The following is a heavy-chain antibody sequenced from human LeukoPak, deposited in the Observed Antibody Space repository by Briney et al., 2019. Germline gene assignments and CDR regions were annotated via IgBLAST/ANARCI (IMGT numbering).Heavy chain of an antibody. V-gene: IGHV4-34*01. CDR3: ARATNDYGDYDPRAFDY. J-gene: IGHJ4*02. CDR2: INHSGST. Sequence: PSETLSLTCTVSGGSISSYYWSWIRQPPGKGLEWIGEINHSGSTNYNPSLKSRVTISVDTSKNQFSLKLSSVTAADTAVYYCARATNDYGDYDPRAFDYWGQGTLVTVSS. CDR1: GGSISSYY. D-gene: IGHD4-17*01.